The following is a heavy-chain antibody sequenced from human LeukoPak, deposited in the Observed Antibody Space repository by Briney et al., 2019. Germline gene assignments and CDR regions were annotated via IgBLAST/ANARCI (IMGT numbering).Heavy chain of an antibody. J-gene: IGHJ4*02. CDR1: GGTFSRYA. V-gene: IGHV1-69*13. Sequence: SVKVSCKASGGTFSRYAISWERQAPGQGPEWMGGITPMFGTANYAQKFQGRVTITADEFTSTAYMELSGLRSEDTAMYYCARDAAIYDNSAFYYLWWGQGTLITVSS. CDR3: ARDAAIYDNSAFYYLW. CDR2: ITPMFGTA. D-gene: IGHD3-22*01.